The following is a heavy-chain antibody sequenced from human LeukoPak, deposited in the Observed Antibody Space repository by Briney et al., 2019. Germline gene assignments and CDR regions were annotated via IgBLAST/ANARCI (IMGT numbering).Heavy chain of an antibody. CDR2: INHNAETI. Sequence: GGSLRLSCAASGFTFSSYVMSWVRQAPGKGLEWVSYINHNAETIYFADSVKGRFTISRDNAKNVLYLQMNRLRDGDTAVYYCARDSDWAFDNWGQGTLVTVSS. CDR1: GFTFSSYV. CDR3: ARDSDWAFDN. J-gene: IGHJ4*02. D-gene: IGHD2-21*02. V-gene: IGHV3-48*02.